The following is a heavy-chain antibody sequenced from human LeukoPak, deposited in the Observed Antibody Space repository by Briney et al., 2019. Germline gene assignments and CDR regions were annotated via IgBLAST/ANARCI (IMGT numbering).Heavy chain of an antibody. V-gene: IGHV3-64*01. CDR1: GFTFSMFA. J-gene: IGHJ4*02. CDR3: ATHSNGDSFNYFLL. Sequence: PGGSLRLSFAASGFTFSMFALNWCRQAPGKALEYVSTISGNGGSTYYGNSVKGRFTISRDNSKSTLYLQMGSLRAEDMAVYYCATHSNGDSFNYFLLWGRGTLVTVSS. D-gene: IGHD4-17*01. CDR2: ISGNGGST.